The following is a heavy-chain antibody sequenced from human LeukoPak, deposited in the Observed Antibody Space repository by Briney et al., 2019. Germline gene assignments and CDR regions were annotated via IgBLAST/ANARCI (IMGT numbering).Heavy chain of an antibody. CDR3: ARSPSIAAAGLNFDY. V-gene: IGHV3-30*02. CDR1: GFTFSSYG. J-gene: IGHJ4*02. CDR2: IRYDGSNK. D-gene: IGHD6-13*01. Sequence: PGGSLRLSCAASGFTFSSYGMHWVRQAPGKGLEWVAFIRYDGSNKYYADSVKGRFTISIDNSKNTLYLQMNSLRAEDTAVYYCARSPSIAAAGLNFDYWGQGTLVTVSS.